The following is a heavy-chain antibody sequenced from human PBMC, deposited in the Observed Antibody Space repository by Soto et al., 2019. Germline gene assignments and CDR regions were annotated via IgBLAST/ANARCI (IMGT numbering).Heavy chain of an antibody. CDR3: ARNHYGSGSYSLYYYYGMDV. CDR1: GGSISSGGYY. Sequence: SETLSLTCTVSGGSISSGGYYWSWIRQHPGKGLEWIGYIYYSGSTYYNPSLKSRVTISVDTSKNQFSLKLSSVTAADTAVYYCARNHYGSGSYSLYYYYGMDVWGQGTTVTVSS. J-gene: IGHJ6*02. D-gene: IGHD3-10*01. V-gene: IGHV4-31*03. CDR2: IYYSGST.